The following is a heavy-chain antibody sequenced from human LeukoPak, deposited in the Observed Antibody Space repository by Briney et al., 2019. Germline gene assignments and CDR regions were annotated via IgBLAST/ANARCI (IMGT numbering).Heavy chain of an antibody. CDR3: VGFYRYCGADYFGYDPLDI. CDR2: VTHSGST. D-gene: IGHD5-12*01. J-gene: IGHJ3*02. V-gene: IGHV4-34*01. CDR1: GGSFNFYY. Sequence: PSETLSLTCAVFGGSFNFYYWSWIRQPPGKGLEWIGEVTHSGSTNYNPSLKSRVSISANTAKNQFSLNLTSVTAADTAVYYCVGFYRYCGADYFGYDPLDIWGQGKMVTV.